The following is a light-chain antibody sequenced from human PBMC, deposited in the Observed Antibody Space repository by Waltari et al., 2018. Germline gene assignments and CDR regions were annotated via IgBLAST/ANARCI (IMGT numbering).Light chain of an antibody. V-gene: IGLV2-8*01. CDR3: TSYAASNTLI. Sequence: QSALTQPPSASGSPGQSVTISCTGTSRAVGGYAYVSWYQQPPGKTPKLMILEVTKRPSGVPDRFSGSKSGNTASLTVSGLQPEDEADYYCTSYAASNTLIFGGGTRLTVL. CDR2: EVT. CDR1: SRAVGGYAY. J-gene: IGLJ2*01.